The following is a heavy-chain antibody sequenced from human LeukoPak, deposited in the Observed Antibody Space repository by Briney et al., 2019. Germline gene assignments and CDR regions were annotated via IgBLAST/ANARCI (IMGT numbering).Heavy chain of an antibody. CDR2: ISGSGGST. Sequence: GGSLRLSCAASGFTFSSYAMSRVRQAPGKGLGWVSAISGSGGSTYYADSVKGRFTISRDNAKNTLYLQMNSLRAEDTAVYYCAKAIAAAEVTFDYWGQGALVTVSS. V-gene: IGHV3-23*01. CDR3: AKAIAAAEVTFDY. J-gene: IGHJ4*02. D-gene: IGHD6-13*01. CDR1: GFTFSSYA.